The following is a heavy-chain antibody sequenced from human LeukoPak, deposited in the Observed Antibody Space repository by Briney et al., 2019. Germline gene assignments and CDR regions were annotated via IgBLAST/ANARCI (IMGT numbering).Heavy chain of an antibody. D-gene: IGHD4-23*01. CDR1: GGSISSYY. J-gene: IGHJ4*02. V-gene: IGHV4-4*07. CDR3: ARSYGGNPMFLFDS. CDR2: IYASGST. Sequence: SETLSLTCTVSGGSISSYYWSWIRQPAGEGLEWIGRIYASGSTNYNPSLKSRVTISLDQSMNQFSLKLSSVTAADTAVYYCARSYGGNPMFLFDSWGLGTLVTVSS.